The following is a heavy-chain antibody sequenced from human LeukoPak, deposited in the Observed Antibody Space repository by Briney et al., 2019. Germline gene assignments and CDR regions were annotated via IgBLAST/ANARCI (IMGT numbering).Heavy chain of an antibody. V-gene: IGHV3-21*01. Sequence: PGGSLRLSCAASGFTFSSYSVNWVRQAPGKGLEWVSSISSSSSYIYYADSVKGRFAISRDNAKNSLYLQMNSLRAEDTAVYYCARTPEGYVWYYDSNLDYWGQGTLVTVSS. CDR1: GFTFSSYS. CDR3: ARTPEGYVWYYDSNLDY. J-gene: IGHJ4*02. D-gene: IGHD3-22*01. CDR2: ISSSSSYI.